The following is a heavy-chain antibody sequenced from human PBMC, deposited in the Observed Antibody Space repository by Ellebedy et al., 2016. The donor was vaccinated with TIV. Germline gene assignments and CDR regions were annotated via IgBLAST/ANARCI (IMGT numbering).Heavy chain of an antibody. J-gene: IGHJ5*02. D-gene: IGHD4-17*01. CDR1: GFNFRSYW. CDR3: ARRASYGDYAVQVNPWFDP. Sequence: GESLKISCAASGFNFRSYWMTWVRQAPRKGLEWVAKIRQEGDEIYYVESVKGRFTISRDNAKNSLFLQMNSLRVEDTAVYYCARRASYGDYAVQVNPWFDPWGQGTLVTASS. V-gene: IGHV3-7*01. CDR2: IRQEGDEI.